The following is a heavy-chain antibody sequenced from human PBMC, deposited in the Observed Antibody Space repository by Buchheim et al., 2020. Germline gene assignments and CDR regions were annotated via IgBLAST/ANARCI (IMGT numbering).Heavy chain of an antibody. Sequence: EVQLLESGGGLVQPGGSLRLSCAASGFTFSSYAMSWVRQAPGKGLEWVSAISGSGGSTYYADSVKGRFTISRDNSKNTLSLQMNSLRAEDTAVYYCAKDRVKVAGTGGGYYFDYWGQGTL. D-gene: IGHD6-19*01. CDR1: GFTFSSYA. J-gene: IGHJ4*02. CDR3: AKDRVKVAGTGGGYYFDY. CDR2: ISGSGGST. V-gene: IGHV3-23*01.